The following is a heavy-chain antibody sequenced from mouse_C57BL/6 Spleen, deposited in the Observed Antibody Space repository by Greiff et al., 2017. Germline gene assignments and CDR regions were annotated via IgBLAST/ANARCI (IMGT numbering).Heavy chain of an antibody. CDR3: TPYRPPFDY. V-gene: IGHV14-4*01. Sequence: VQLQQSGAELVRPGASVKLSCTASGFNIKDDYMHWVKQRPEQGLEWIGWIDPEKGDTEYASKFQGKATITADTASNTAYLQLSSLTFEDTAVYYCTPYRPPFDYWGQGTTLTVSS. J-gene: IGHJ2*01. CDR1: GFNIKDDY. D-gene: IGHD2-14*01. CDR2: IDPEKGDT.